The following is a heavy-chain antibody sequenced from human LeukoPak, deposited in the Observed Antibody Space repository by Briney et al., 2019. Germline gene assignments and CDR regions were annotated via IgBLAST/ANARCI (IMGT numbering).Heavy chain of an antibody. CDR1: GGSFSNYY. D-gene: IGHD1-26*01. CDR3: ARGQGGNYYLNYFDY. Sequence: SETLSLTCTVQGGSFSNYYWSWIRQPPGKGLEWIGHFYYSGSTTYSPSLKSRVTISVDTSRNQFSLKLTSVSAADTAVCFCARGQGGNYYLNYFDYWGQGALVTVSS. CDR2: FYYSGST. J-gene: IGHJ4*02. V-gene: IGHV4-59*01.